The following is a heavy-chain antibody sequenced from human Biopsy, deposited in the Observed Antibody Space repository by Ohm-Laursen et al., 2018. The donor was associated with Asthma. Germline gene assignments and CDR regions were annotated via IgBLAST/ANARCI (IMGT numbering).Heavy chain of an antibody. D-gene: IGHD6-13*01. CDR1: GYTFIGCP. Sequence: ESSVKVSCKASGYTFIGCPIHWMRQAPGQGLEWMGRINPNSGGTNYAQKFQGRVTMTRDTSISTAYMGVSRLRSDDTAVYYCARGQKSAGDRWFDPWGQGTLVTVSS. CDR2: INPNSGGT. V-gene: IGHV1-2*06. CDR3: ARGQKSAGDRWFDP. J-gene: IGHJ5*02.